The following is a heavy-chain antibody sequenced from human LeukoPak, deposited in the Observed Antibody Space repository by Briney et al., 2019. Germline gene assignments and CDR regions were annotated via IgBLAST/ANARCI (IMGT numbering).Heavy chain of an antibody. CDR3: ARDVGGSLDY. D-gene: IGHD1-26*01. CDR1: GFTFSAYW. V-gene: IGHV3-7*01. CDR2: IKEDENAK. Sequence: GGSLRLSCAASGFTFSAYWMAWVRQAPGKGLEWVANIKEDENAKHQADSVKGRFTISRDNAQNSVYLQMSGLRGEDTAVYYCARDVGGSLDYWGQGTLVTVSS. J-gene: IGHJ4*02.